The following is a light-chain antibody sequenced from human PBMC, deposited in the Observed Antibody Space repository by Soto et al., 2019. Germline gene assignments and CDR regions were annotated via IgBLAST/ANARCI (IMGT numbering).Light chain of an antibody. Sequence: VVTMSAVAVSLSTGERATLSCRASQSVTYDQLAWYRQTPGQAPRLLIYGASSRAAGIPDRFSGSGSGTDFTLTISSLQPEDFVVYHCPVYADLPQTFGEGTK. J-gene: IGKJ1*01. V-gene: IGKV3-20*01. CDR3: PVYADLPQT. CDR2: GAS. CDR1: QSVTYDQ.